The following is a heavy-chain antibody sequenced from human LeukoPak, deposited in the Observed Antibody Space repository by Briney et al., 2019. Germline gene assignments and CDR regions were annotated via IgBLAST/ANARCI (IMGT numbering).Heavy chain of an antibody. J-gene: IGHJ4*02. CDR2: IYWNDDK. Sequence: SGPTLVNPTQTLTLTCSFSGFSLSTGGVGVGWIRQPPGKALELLALIYWNDDKRYSPSLKSRLTITKDTSKNQVVLTMTNMDPVDTATYYCARDYGSGSYLDYWGQGTLVTVSS. D-gene: IGHD3-10*01. CDR3: ARDYGSGSYLDY. V-gene: IGHV2-5*01. CDR1: GFSLSTGGVG.